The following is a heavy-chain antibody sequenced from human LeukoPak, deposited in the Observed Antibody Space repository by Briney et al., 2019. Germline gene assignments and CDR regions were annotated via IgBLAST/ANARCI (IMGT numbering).Heavy chain of an antibody. Sequence: ASVKVSCKASGYTFTSYGISWVRQAPGQGLEWMGWISAYNGNTNHAQKLQGRVTMTTDTSTSTAYMELRSLRSDDTAVYYCARAPHLWFGESVDYWGQGTLVTVSS. CDR3: ARAPHLWFGESVDY. J-gene: IGHJ4*02. CDR1: GYTFTSYG. CDR2: ISAYNGNT. V-gene: IGHV1-18*01. D-gene: IGHD3-10*01.